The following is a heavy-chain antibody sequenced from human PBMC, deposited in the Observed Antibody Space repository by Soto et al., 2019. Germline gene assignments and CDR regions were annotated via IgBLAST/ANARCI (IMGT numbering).Heavy chain of an antibody. V-gene: IGHV4-34*01. CDR2: INDRGSI. J-gene: IGHJ2*01. D-gene: IGHD3-9*01. Sequence: QVQLQQWGAGPLRPLETLSLTCGVSGGSFSGYYWAWIRQSPGKGLEWIGEINDRGSINYNPYLRIRDIISVDRSKNHCSLNLRSVTAADTAVYYCARESHDILTGPPWVWYFDLWGRGTLVTVSS. CDR3: ARESHDILTGPPWVWYFDL. CDR1: GGSFSGYY.